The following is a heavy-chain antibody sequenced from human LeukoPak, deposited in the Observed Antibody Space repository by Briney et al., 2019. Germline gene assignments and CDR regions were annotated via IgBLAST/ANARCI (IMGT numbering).Heavy chain of an antibody. V-gene: IGHV4-59*01. CDR2: IYYSGST. J-gene: IGHJ4*02. CDR1: GGSISSYY. Sequence: SETLSLTCTVSGGSISSYYWSWIRQPPGKGLEWIGYIYYSGSTNYNPSLKSRVTISVDTSKNQFSLKLSSVTAADTAVYYCARDGHAGYYFDYWGQGILVTVSS. CDR3: ARDGHAGYYFDY.